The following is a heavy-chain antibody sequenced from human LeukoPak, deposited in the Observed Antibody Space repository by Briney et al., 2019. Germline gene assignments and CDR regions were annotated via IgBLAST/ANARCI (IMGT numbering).Heavy chain of an antibody. CDR1: GFTFGDYA. CDR3: TRGGGSTVTMGPLPFYY. Sequence: GGSLRLSCTASGFTFGDYAMSWVRQAPGKGLEWVGFIRSKAYGGTTEYAASVKDRFTISRDDSKSIAYLQMNSLKTEDTAVYYCTRGGGSTVTMGPLPFYYWDQGTLVTVSS. CDR2: IRSKAYGGTT. V-gene: IGHV3-49*04. J-gene: IGHJ4*02. D-gene: IGHD4-17*01.